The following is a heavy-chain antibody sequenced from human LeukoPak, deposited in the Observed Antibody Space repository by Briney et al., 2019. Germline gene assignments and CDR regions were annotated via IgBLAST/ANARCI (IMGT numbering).Heavy chain of an antibody. J-gene: IGHJ3*02. CDR1: GFGFSSYL. CDR2: IGFDVSKI. V-gene: IGHV3-33*01. CDR3: ARERLENCNDGSCPDALDI. Sequence: PGGSLRLSCAASGFGFSSYLMHWVRQAPGKGLEWVALIGFDVSKIYYADSVKGRFTISRDNSKNTLYLQMNSLRDEDTAVYFCARERLENCNDGSCPDALDIWGQGTMVTISS. D-gene: IGHD2-15*01.